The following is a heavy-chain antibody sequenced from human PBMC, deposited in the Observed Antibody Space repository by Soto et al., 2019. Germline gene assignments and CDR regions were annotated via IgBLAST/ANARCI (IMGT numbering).Heavy chain of an antibody. CDR2: ISGSGGST. J-gene: IGHJ5*01. D-gene: IGHD5-12*01. Sequence: EVQLLESGGGLVQPGGSLRLSCAASGFTFSSYAMSWVRQAPGKGLEWVSAISGSGGSTFYADSVKGRFTISRDTSKNPLFLQMNSLRAEDTAVYYCATDRGRGYDWFDSWGQGTLVTVSS. CDR3: ATDRGRGYDWFDS. CDR1: GFTFSSYA. V-gene: IGHV3-23*01.